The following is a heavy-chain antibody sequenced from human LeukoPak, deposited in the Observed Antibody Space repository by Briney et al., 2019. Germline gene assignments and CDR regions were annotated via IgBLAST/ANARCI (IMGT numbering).Heavy chain of an antibody. D-gene: IGHD3-10*01. V-gene: IGHV3-7*04. Sequence: GGSLRLSCAASGFTFSTYWMSWVRQAPGKGLEWVANIKQDGSEKYYVDSVKGRFTISRDNAENSLYLQMDSLRAEDTAVYYCARVHSRTYYNWFDPWGQGTLVTVSS. CDR1: GFTFSTYW. CDR2: IKQDGSEK. CDR3: ARVHSRTYYNWFDP. J-gene: IGHJ5*02.